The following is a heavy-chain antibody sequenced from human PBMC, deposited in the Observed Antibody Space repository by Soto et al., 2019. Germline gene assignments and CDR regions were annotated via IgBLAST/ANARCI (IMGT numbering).Heavy chain of an antibody. CDR1: GFTFSNYG. J-gene: IGHJ6*02. D-gene: IGHD2-15*01. Sequence: PGGSLRLSCAASGFTFSNYGMHWVRQAPGKGLEWVAVISYDGSNKYYADSVKGRFTISRDNSKNTLYLQMNSLRAEDTAVYYCAKDRRWYGSYYYYYGMDVWGQGTTVTVSS. CDR3: AKDRRWYGSYYYYYGMDV. CDR2: ISYDGSNK. V-gene: IGHV3-30*18.